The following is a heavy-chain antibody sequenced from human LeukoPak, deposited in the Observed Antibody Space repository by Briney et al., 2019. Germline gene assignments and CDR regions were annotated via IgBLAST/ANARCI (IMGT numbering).Heavy chain of an antibody. V-gene: IGHV4-59*11. CDR3: ARESEAVAGSADNWFDP. J-gene: IGHJ5*02. CDR2: IFYTGTT. CDR1: GGSIIGLY. D-gene: IGHD6-19*01. Sequence: SETLSLTCTVSGGSIIGLYWSWIRQVPGKGLEWIGYIFYTGTTYYNPSLKSRVTISVDTSKNQFSLRLSSVTAADTAVYYCARESEAVAGSADNWFDPWGQGTLVTVSS.